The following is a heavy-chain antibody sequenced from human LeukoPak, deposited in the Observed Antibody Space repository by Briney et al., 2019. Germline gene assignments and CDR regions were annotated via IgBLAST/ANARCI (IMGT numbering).Heavy chain of an antibody. D-gene: IGHD3-10*01. CDR2: INWSAGST. CDR1: GFTFDDYG. J-gene: IGHJ4*02. V-gene: IGHV3-20*04. CDR3: ARGLVGSGSYYNGYFDY. Sequence: PGGSLRLSCAASGFTFDDYGMSWVRQAPGKGLEWVSGINWSAGSTHHADSVKGRFTISRDNAKNSLYLQMNSLRAEDTALYYCARGLVGSGSYYNGYFDYWGQGTLVTVSS.